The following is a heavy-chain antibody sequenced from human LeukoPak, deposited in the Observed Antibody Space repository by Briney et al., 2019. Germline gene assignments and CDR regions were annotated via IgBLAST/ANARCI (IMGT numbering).Heavy chain of an antibody. D-gene: IGHD6-13*01. Sequence: PSETPSLTCTVSGGSISSHYWSWIRQSPETGLEYIGYIYHSGSTNYNPSLKSRVTISVDTSKNQVSLKVSSVTAADTAVYYCAGSSSWYPATFDYWGHGTLVTVSS. J-gene: IGHJ4*01. CDR1: GGSISSHY. V-gene: IGHV4-59*08. CDR2: IYHSGST. CDR3: AGSSSWYPATFDY.